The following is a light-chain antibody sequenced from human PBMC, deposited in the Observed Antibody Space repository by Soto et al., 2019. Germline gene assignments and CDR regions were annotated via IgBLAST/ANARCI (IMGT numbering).Light chain of an antibody. Sequence: QSALTQPASVSGSPGQSITISCTGTSSDVGGYNYVSWYQQHPGKAPKLMIYDVSNRPSGVSNRFSGSKSGNTASLTISGLQAEDEADYYCSSYTSSSLVVFGGGPKLTFL. V-gene: IGLV2-14*01. CDR3: SSYTSSSLVV. CDR1: SSDVGGYNY. J-gene: IGLJ2*01. CDR2: DVS.